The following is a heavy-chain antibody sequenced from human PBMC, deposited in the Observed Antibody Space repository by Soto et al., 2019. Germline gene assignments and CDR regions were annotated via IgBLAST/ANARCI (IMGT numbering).Heavy chain of an antibody. CDR2: INPSGGST. D-gene: IGHD1-1*01. CDR3: ARGRNWNGIHKGDYYYYGMDV. J-gene: IGHJ6*02. Sequence: GASVKVSCKASGYTFTSCYMHWVRQAPGQGLEWMGIINPSGGSTSYAQKFQGRVTMTRDTSTSTVYMELSSLRSEDTAVYYCARGRNWNGIHKGDYYYYGMDVWGQGTTVTVSS. V-gene: IGHV1-46*01. CDR1: GYTFTSCY.